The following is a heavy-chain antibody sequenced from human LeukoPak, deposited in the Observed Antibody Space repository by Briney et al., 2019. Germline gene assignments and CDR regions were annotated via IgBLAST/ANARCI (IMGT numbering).Heavy chain of an antibody. D-gene: IGHD2-2*01. CDR1: GFTFKRYH. V-gene: IGHV3-23*01. Sequence: GGSLRLSCAASGFTFKRYHMSWVRQAPGKGLDWVSSIDGGGTNAYYADSVKGRFTISRDNSKNTLYLHMNSLRAEDTAVYYCARDDIPNYCPSTSCNLRYFRHWGQGTLVTVSS. CDR3: ARDDIPNYCPSTSCNLRYFRH. CDR2: IDGGGTNA. J-gene: IGHJ1*01.